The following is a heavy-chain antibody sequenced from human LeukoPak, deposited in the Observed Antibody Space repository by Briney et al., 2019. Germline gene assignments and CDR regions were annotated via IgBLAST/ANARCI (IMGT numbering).Heavy chain of an antibody. CDR3: AREFEVYSSGWENWFDP. J-gene: IGHJ5*02. V-gene: IGHV3-11*04. CDR1: GFTFSDYY. CDR2: ISSSGSTI. Sequence: GGSLRLSCAASGFTFSDYYMSWIRQAPGKGLEWVSYISSSGSTIHYADSVKGRFTISRDNAKNSLYPQMNSLRAEDTAVYYCAREFEVYSSGWENWFDPWGQGTLVTVSS. D-gene: IGHD6-19*01.